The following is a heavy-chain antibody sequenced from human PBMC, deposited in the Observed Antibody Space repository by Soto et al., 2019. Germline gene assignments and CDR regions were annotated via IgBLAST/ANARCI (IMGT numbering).Heavy chain of an antibody. V-gene: IGHV4-59*01. CDR1: GGSISSYY. CDR2: VYYSGST. CDR3: ARGWPGREFEFDY. D-gene: IGHD3-10*01. Sequence: SETLSLTCTVSGGSISSYYWSWIRLPPGEGLEWIGYVYYSGSTKYNPSLKSRVTISVDTSKNQFSLKLTSVTAADTAVYYCARGWPGREFEFDYWGQGTLVTVSS. J-gene: IGHJ4*02.